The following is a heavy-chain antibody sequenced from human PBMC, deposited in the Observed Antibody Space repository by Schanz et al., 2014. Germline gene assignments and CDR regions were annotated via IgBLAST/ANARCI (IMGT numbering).Heavy chain of an antibody. D-gene: IGHD3-10*01. Sequence: EVQLLESGGGLVQPGGPLRLSCAASGSTLSSYAMSWVRQAPGKGLEWVAAISGSGGSTYYADSVKGRFTISRDNSKNTLYLQMNSLRAEDTAVYYCAKGRFGELSAFDIWGQGTMVTVSS. CDR2: ISGSGGST. V-gene: IGHV3-23*01. CDR3: AKGRFGELSAFDI. J-gene: IGHJ3*02. CDR1: GSTLSSYA.